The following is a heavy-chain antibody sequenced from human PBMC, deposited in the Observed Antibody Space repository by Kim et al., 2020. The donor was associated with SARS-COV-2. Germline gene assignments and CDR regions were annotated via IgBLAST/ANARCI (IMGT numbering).Heavy chain of an antibody. J-gene: IGHJ4*02. Sequence: GGSLRLSCAASGFTFSSYGMHWVRQAPGKGLEWVAVISYDGSNKYYADSVKGRFTISRDNSKNTLYLQMNSLRAEDTAVYYCAKAVRRYCSSTSCQNFDYWGQGTLVTVSS. CDR1: GFTFSSYG. D-gene: IGHD2-2*01. V-gene: IGHV3-30*18. CDR2: ISYDGSNK. CDR3: AKAVRRYCSSTSCQNFDY.